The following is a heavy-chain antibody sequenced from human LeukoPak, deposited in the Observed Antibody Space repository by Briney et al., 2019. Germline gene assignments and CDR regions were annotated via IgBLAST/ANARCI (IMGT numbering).Heavy chain of an antibody. CDR3: ATYIAVAGTIRYYFDY. V-gene: IGHV3-30-3*01. J-gene: IGHJ4*02. CDR2: ILYDGSNK. CDR1: GFTFSSYA. D-gene: IGHD6-19*01. Sequence: GGSLRLSCAASGFTFSSYAMHWVRQAPGKGLEWVAVILYDGSNKYYADSVKGRFTISRDNSKNTLYLQMNSLRAEDTAVYYCATYIAVAGTIRYYFDYWGQGTLVTVSS.